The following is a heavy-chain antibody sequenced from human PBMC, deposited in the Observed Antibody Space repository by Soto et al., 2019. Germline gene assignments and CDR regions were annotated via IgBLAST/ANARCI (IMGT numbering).Heavy chain of an antibody. CDR3: EKERRWGCDAFDI. J-gene: IGHJ3*02. D-gene: IGHD3-16*01. CDR2: ISYDGSEK. CDR1: GLTFNFFG. Sequence: QEQLVESGGGLVQAGRSLRLSCAASGLTFNFFGMHWVRQAPDKPLGWVAVISYDGSEKYYADSVKGPFTMSRDNSPNMVLLEMSSLRPEDTSVCYCEKERRWGCDAFDIWRHGTMVTVSS. V-gene: IGHV3-30*18.